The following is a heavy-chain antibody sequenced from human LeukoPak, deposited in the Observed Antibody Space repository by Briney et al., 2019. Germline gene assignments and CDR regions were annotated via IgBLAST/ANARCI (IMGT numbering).Heavy chain of an antibody. D-gene: IGHD3-10*01. Sequence: PGGSLRLSCTASGFTFSDYYMSWIRQAPGKGLEWVSYISSSGSTIYYADSVKGRFTISRDNAKNSLYLQMNSLRAEDTAVYYCARMPTIFNEGDKGGSGRPDYWGQGTLVTVSS. V-gene: IGHV3-11*04. CDR2: ISSSGSTI. CDR3: ARMPTIFNEGDKGGSGRPDY. J-gene: IGHJ4*02. CDR1: GFTFSDYY.